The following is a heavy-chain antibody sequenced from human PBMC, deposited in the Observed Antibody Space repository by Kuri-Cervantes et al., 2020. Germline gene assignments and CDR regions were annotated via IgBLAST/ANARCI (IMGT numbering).Heavy chain of an antibody. J-gene: IGHJ4*02. CDR2: ISSSGSTI. CDR3: ARGRRYCSGGSCYSFDY. V-gene: IGHV3-48*03. Sequence: GESLKISCAASGFTFSSYEMNWVRQAPGKGLEWVSYISSSGSTIYYADSVKGRFTISRDNAKNSLYLQMNSLRAEDTAVYYCARGRRYCSGGSCYSFDYWGQGTLVTVSS. D-gene: IGHD2-15*01. CDR1: GFTFSSYE.